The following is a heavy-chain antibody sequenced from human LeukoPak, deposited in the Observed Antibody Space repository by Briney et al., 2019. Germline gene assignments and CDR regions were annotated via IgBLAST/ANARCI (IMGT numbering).Heavy chain of an antibody. Sequence: GGSLRLSCAASGFTVSSNYMSWVRQAPGKGLEWVPVIYSGGSTYYADSVKGRFTISRDNSKNTLYLQMNSLRAEDTAVYYCARETTGYYYGMDVWGQGTTVTVSS. CDR1: GFTVSSNY. V-gene: IGHV3-66*02. J-gene: IGHJ6*02. D-gene: IGHD1-14*01. CDR2: IYSGGST. CDR3: ARETTGYYYGMDV.